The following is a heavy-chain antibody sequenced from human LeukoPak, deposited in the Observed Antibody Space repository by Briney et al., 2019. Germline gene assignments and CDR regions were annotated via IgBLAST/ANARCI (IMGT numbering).Heavy chain of an antibody. D-gene: IGHD2-15*01. V-gene: IGHV3-23*01. CDR3: AAQGYCSGGSCSPRAGAFDI. CDR2: ISGSGGST. J-gene: IGHJ3*02. Sequence: GGPLRLSCAASGFTFNSYDMSGLRQAPGKGLEWVSAISGSGGSTYYADSVKGRFTISRDNSKNTLYLQMNSLRAEDTAVYYCAAQGYCSGGSCSPRAGAFDIWGQGTMVTVSS. CDR1: GFTFNSYD.